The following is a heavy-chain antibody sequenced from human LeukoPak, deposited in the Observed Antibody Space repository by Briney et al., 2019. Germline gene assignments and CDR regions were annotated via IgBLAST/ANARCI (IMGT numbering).Heavy chain of an antibody. J-gene: IGHJ4*02. Sequence: GGSLRLSCEVSGFSFGDYAMHWVRLAPGKGLEWVSTINWNSGGIGYADSVKGRFTISRDNAKNSLYLHLNSLRPEDTAVYYCVRDVLPVSRSGFDQWGQGTLVTVSS. CDR3: VRDVLPVSRSGFDQ. CDR2: INWNSGGI. V-gene: IGHV3-9*01. CDR1: GFSFGDYA. D-gene: IGHD3-3*01.